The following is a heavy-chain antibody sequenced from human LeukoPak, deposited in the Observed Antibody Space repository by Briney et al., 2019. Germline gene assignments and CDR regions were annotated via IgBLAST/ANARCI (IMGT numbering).Heavy chain of an antibody. CDR3: ARALSNSYGSMDF. CDR2: ISSGSKYI. J-gene: IGHJ4*02. D-gene: IGHD5-18*01. Sequence: GGSLRLSCAASGFTFSSYSMNWVRQAPGKGLEWVSSISSGSKYIYNADSVKGRFTISRDNAKNSLYLQMNSLRAEDTAVYYCARALSNSYGSMDFWGQGTLVIVSS. CDR1: GFTFSSYS. V-gene: IGHV3-21*01.